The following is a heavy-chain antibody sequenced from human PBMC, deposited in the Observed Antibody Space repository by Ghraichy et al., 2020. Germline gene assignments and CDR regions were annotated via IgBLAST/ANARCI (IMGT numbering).Heavy chain of an antibody. CDR2: IYYSGST. Sequence: SETLSLTCTVSGGSISSSYYYWGWIRQPPGKGLEWIGSIYYSGSTYYNPSLKSRVTISVDTSKNQFSLKLSSVTAADTALYYCARRAALAAAGMDYWGQGTLVTVSS. CDR3: ARRAALAAAGMDY. D-gene: IGHD6-13*01. J-gene: IGHJ4*02. V-gene: IGHV4-39*01. CDR1: GGSISSSYYY.